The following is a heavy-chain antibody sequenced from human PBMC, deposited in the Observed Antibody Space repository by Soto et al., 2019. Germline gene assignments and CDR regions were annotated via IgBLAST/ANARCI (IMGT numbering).Heavy chain of an antibody. CDR2: ISYDGSDK. J-gene: IGHJ4*02. V-gene: IGHV3-30-3*01. D-gene: IGHD3-22*01. CDR1: GSTFSSYA. Sequence: GGSLRLSCAASGSTFSSYAMHWVRQAPGKGLEWVALISYDGSDKDYADSVKGRFTISRDNSRNTLFLQMNSLRAEDTAVYYCARDYYKYYDSSGYYRSPAYWGQGTLVTVSS. CDR3: ARDYYKYYDSSGYYRSPAY.